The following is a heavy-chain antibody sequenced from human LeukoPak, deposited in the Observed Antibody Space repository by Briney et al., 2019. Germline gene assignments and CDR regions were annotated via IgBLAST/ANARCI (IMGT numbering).Heavy chain of an antibody. D-gene: IGHD2-2*01. CDR2: ISGSGGST. Sequence: GGSLRLSCAASGFTFSSYAMSWVRQPPGKGLEWVSAISGSGGSTYYADSVKGRFTISRDNAKNSLYLQMNSLRAEDTAVYYCARDRLRGVVVPAAAYWGQGTLVTVSS. CDR3: ARDRLRGVVVPAAAY. J-gene: IGHJ4*02. CDR1: GFTFSSYA. V-gene: IGHV3-23*01.